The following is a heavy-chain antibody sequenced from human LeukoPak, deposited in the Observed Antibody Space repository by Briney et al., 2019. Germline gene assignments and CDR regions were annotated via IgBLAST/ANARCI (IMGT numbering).Heavy chain of an antibody. CDR2: IYYSGST. CDR3: ASSPVGATDY. J-gene: IGHJ4*02. CDR1: GGSISSYY. D-gene: IGHD1-26*01. V-gene: IGHV4-59*08. Sequence: SETLSLTCTVSGGSISSYYWSWIRQPPGKGLEWIGYIYYSGSTNYNPSLKSRVTISVDTSKNQFSLKLSSVTAADTAVYYCASSPVGATDYWGQGTLVTVSS.